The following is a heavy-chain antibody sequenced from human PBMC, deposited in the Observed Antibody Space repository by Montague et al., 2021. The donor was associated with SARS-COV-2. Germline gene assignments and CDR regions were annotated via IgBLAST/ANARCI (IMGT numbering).Heavy chain of an antibody. V-gene: IGHV2-70*01. D-gene: IGHD4-17*01. CDR1: GFSLNTSGMC. J-gene: IGHJ4*02. CDR2: IDWDXYQ. CDR3: ARSYGDYRDSYFDY. Sequence: PALVKPTQTLTLPCTFSGFSLNTSGMCVSWIRQPPGKALEWLALIDWDXYQYYSTSLKTRLTISKDTSKNQVVLTMTNMDPIDTATYYCARSYGDYRDSYFDYWGQGTLVTVSS.